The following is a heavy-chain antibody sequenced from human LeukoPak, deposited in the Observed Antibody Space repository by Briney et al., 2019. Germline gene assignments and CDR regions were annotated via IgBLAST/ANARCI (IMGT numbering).Heavy chain of an antibody. V-gene: IGHV3-20*04. CDR1: GFTFDDYG. Sequence: GGSLRLSCAASGFTFDDYGMSWVRQAPGKGLEWVSGINWNGGSTGYADSVKGRFTISRDNAKNSLYLQMNSLGAEDTALYYCARVPLPYCSGVSRTYYYYMDVWGKGTTVTVSS. CDR3: ARVPLPYCSGVSRTYYYYMDV. CDR2: INWNGGST. J-gene: IGHJ6*03. D-gene: IGHD6-19*01.